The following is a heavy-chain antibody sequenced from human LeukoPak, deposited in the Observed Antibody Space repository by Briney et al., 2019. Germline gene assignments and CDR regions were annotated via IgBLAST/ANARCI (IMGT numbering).Heavy chain of an antibody. D-gene: IGHD5-18*01. V-gene: IGHV3-30*02. CDR1: GFTFSSYG. J-gene: IGHJ4*02. CDR3: AKLSVDTAMVTDY. CDR2: IRYDGSNK. Sequence: PGGSLRLSCAASGFTFSSYGMHWVRQAPGKGLEWVAFIRYDGSNKYYADSVKGRFTISRGNSKNTLYLQMNSLRAEDTAVYYCAKLSVDTAMVTDYWGQGTLVTVSS.